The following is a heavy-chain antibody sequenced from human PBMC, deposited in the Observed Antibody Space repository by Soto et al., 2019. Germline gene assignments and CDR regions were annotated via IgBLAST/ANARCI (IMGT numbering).Heavy chain of an antibody. CDR1: GFSFSVYY. J-gene: IGHJ6*01. D-gene: IGHD3-3*01. CDR2: INHCGGT. Sequence: AGTXSLTCALYGFSFSVYYLTWVRQAPGKGLEWIGEINHCGGTNYNSSLKSRVTISVDTSKKQFSLILYSVTAEDTAVYYCATDRKYSQFWSACKNEGTPDMDVRGHGTTVNV. CDR3: ATDRKYSQFWSACKNEGTPDMDV. V-gene: IGHV4-34*01.